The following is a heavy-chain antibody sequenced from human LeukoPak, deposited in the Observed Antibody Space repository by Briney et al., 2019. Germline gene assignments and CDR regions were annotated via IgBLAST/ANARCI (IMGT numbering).Heavy chain of an antibody. CDR1: GFTVSSTY. Sequence: PGGSLRLSCAASGFTVSSTYTSWVRQAPGKGLEWVSVFYSGGSIYYADSVKGRFTISRDKFKNTLYLQMNSLRVEDTAVYYCARGGYCSGGICPLDYWGQGTLVTASS. CDR3: ARGGYCSGGICPLDY. V-gene: IGHV3-53*01. D-gene: IGHD2-15*01. J-gene: IGHJ4*02. CDR2: FYSGGSI.